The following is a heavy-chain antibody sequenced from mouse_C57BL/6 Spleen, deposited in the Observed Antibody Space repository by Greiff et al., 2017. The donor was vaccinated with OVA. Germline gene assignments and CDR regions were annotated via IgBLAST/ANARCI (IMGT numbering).Heavy chain of an antibody. V-gene: IGHV8-8*01. CDR2: IWWDDDT. CDR1: GFSLSTFGMG. CDR3: ARVHGYDGSYSYFDV. J-gene: IGHJ1*03. Sequence: QVTLKVSGPGILQPSQTLSLTCSFSGFSLSTFGMGVGWIRQPSGKGLEWLAHIWWDDDTYYNPALKSRLTISKDTSKNQGFLKSANVDTADNATYYGARVHGYDGSYSYFDVWGTGTTVTVSS. D-gene: IGHD2-2*01.